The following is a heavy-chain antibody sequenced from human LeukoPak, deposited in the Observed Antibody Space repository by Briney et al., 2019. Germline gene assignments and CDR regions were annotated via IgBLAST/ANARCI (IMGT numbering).Heavy chain of an antibody. CDR3: ARDLSTSSSWDLDY. V-gene: IGHV1-2*02. J-gene: IGHJ4*02. D-gene: IGHD1-1*01. CDR2: INPNSGGT. Sequence: ASVKVSCKASGYTFSDYYTHWVRQAPGQGLEWMGWINPNSGGTRYAQQFQGRVTMTRDTSIGTVYMELSTLRSDDTAVYYCARDLSTSSSWDLDYWGQGTLVTVSS. CDR1: GYTFSDYY.